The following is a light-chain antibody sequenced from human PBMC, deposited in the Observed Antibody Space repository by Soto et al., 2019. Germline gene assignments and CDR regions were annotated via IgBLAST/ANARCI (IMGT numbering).Light chain of an antibody. CDR2: EVS. V-gene: IGLV2-8*01. CDR3: TSYAGSNNRGV. CDR1: ISDIGGYNF. Sequence: QPVLTQPASVSGSPGQSITISCTGTISDIGGYNFISWYQHHPGKAPKLMIYEVSQRPSGVPDRFSGSKSGNTASLTVSGLQAEDEADYYCTSYAGSNNRGVFGSGTKLTVL. J-gene: IGLJ1*01.